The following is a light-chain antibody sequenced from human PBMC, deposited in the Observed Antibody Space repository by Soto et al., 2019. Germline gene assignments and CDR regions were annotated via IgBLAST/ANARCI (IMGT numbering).Light chain of an antibody. Sequence: TVLTQSPRTLALSPGEAATLSCGASQSVSGNYLAWYQQKPGQSPRLVIYDASSRATGIPDRFSGSGSGTDFTLTISRLEPEDFAVYFCYQYDSSPWTFGQGTKVDIK. CDR2: DAS. CDR1: QSVSGNY. J-gene: IGKJ1*01. CDR3: YQYDSSPWT. V-gene: IGKV3-20*01.